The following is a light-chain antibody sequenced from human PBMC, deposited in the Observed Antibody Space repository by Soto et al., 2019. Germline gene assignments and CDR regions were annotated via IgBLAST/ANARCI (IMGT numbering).Light chain of an antibody. CDR1: SSDVGGYNY. V-gene: IGLV2-8*01. Sequence: QSALTQPPSASGSPGQSVTISCTGTSSDVGGYNYVSWYQQHPGKAPKLMIYEVSKRPSGVPDRFSGSKSGNTASLTVSGLQADDEADYYCSSYAGSNNLVFGGGIKLTVL. CDR2: EVS. J-gene: IGLJ2*01. CDR3: SSYAGSNNLV.